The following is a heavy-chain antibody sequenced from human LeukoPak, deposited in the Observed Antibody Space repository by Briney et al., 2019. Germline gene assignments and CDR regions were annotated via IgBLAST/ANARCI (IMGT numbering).Heavy chain of an antibody. J-gene: IGHJ4*02. Sequence: PSETMSLTCAVYGGSFSGYYWSWIRQPPGKGLEWIGEINHSGSTNYNPSLKSRVTISVDTSKNQFSLKLSSVTAADTAVYYCARQDCGGDCYPHDYWGQGVLVTVSS. CDR3: ARQDCGGDCYPHDY. CDR1: GGSFSGYY. V-gene: IGHV4-34*01. CDR2: INHSGST. D-gene: IGHD2-21*02.